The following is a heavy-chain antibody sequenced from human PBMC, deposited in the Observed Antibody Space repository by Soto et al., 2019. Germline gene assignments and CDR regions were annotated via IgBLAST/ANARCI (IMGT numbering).Heavy chain of an antibody. CDR2: IKDDGSEK. D-gene: IGHD6-19*01. CDR1: EFTFNTYW. V-gene: IGHV3-7*05. Sequence: EVQLVEAGGGLVQPGGSLRLSCLASEFTFNTYWMNWVCQAPGRGLEWVANIKDDGSEKNYVDSVKGRFTISRDNAKNSLHLQLNSLRGEDTAVYFCARDWGTPGRGSAVGYYYHYGMDVWGQGTTVTVSS. CDR3: ARDWGTPGRGSAVGYYYHYGMDV. J-gene: IGHJ6*02.